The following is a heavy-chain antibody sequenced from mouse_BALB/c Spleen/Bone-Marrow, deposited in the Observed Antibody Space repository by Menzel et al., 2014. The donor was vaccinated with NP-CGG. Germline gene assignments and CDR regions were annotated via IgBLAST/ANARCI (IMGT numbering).Heavy chain of an antibody. CDR3: ASYDGYYYWYFDV. J-gene: IGHJ1*01. V-gene: IGHV4-1*02. CDR2: INPDSSTI. CDR1: GFDFSRYW. D-gene: IGHD2-3*01. Sequence: EVKLQESGGGLVQPGGSLKLSCAASGFDFSRYWMSWIRQAPGKGLEWIGEINPDSSTITYTPSLKDKFIISRDNAKNTLYLQMSKVRSEDTALYYCASYDGYYYWYFDVWGAGTTVTVSS.